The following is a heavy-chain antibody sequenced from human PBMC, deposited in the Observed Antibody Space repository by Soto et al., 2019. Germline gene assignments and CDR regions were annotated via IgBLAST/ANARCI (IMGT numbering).Heavy chain of an antibody. V-gene: IGHV1-46*01. D-gene: IGHD3-16*01. J-gene: IGHJ4*02. CDR2: INPSGGNT. Sequence: QVQLVQSGAEVKKPGASVKVSCKASGYTFTSYFMHWVRQAPGQGLEWMGIINPSGGNTNYAQKFQGRVTMTGDTSTSTVYMELSSLRSDDTAVYYCARGGGSATTLYFDYWGQGALVTVSS. CDR1: GYTFTSYF. CDR3: ARGGGSATTLYFDY.